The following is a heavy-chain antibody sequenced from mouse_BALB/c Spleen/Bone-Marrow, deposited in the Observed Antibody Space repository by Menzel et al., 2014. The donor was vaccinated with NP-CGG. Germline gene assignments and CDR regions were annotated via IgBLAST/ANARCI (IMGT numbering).Heavy chain of an antibody. Sequence: EVMLVEPGGGLVQPGGSLKLSCAASGFDFSRYWMSWVRRAPGKGLEWIGEINPDSSTINYTPSLKDKFIISRDNAKNTLYLQMSKVRSEDTALYYCARGDWAWFVYWGQGTLVTVSA. CDR1: GFDFSRYW. J-gene: IGHJ3*01. CDR3: ARGDWAWFVY. V-gene: IGHV4-1*02. CDR2: INPDSSTI. D-gene: IGHD4-1*01.